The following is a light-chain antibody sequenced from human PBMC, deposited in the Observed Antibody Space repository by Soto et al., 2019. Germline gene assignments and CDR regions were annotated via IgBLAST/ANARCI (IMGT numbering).Light chain of an antibody. V-gene: IGKV1-6*01. Sequence: ATQMTQSPPSLSASVGDRITITCRASQGIRNDLGWYQQKPGEAPKLLMFGASRLQSGVPSRFSGSGSGTDFTLTISTLQPEDFATYYCLQDYNYPLTFGGGTKVEIK. J-gene: IGKJ4*01. CDR2: GAS. CDR3: LQDYNYPLT. CDR1: QGIRND.